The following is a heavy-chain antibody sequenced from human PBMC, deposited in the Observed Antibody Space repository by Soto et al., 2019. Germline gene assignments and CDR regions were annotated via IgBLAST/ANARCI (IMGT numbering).Heavy chain of an antibody. CDR2: INPESTTI. J-gene: IGHJ4*02. CDR1: GIALSIYW. CDR3: TKDTFGSRDS. V-gene: IGHV3-74*01. Sequence: GGSLRLSCPGSGIALSIYWMRWVRQAPGKGLVWVSRINPESTTISYADSVKGRFTISRDNAENTLFLHMNSLSAEDTGVYYCTKDTFGSRDSWGQGTLVTVSS. D-gene: IGHD2-15*01.